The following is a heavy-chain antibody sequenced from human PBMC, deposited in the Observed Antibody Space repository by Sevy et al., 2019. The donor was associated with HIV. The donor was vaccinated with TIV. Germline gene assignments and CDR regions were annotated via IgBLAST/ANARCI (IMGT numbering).Heavy chain of an antibody. CDR2: IKQDGSEK. CDR1: GFSFSRYW. V-gene: IGHV3-7*01. J-gene: IGHJ3*02. Sequence: GGSLRLSCVASGFSFSRYWMSWVRQTPEKGLEWVANIKQDGSEKNYVDSVKGRFTISRDNAKNSLYLQMNTLRVDDTAVYYCATKGGSRRNDAFDTWGQGTMVTVSS. CDR3: ATKGGSRRNDAFDT. D-gene: IGHD3-10*01.